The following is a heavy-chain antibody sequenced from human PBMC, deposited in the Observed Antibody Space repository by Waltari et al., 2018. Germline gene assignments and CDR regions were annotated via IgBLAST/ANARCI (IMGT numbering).Heavy chain of an antibody. D-gene: IGHD2-15*01. CDR1: GDYMSNTDW. J-gene: IGHJ4*02. CDR2: VQRSGRT. CDR3: ARDRGRGIYLDS. Sequence: QLQLQESVPGLVKPSGSLSLTGAVSGDYMSNTDWWSWVRQSPGKGLEWIGQVQRSGRTNYNPSFASRITVSVDTSRNQFSLKVTSATAADTAVYFCARDRGRGIYLDSWGQGTLVTVS. V-gene: IGHV4-4*02.